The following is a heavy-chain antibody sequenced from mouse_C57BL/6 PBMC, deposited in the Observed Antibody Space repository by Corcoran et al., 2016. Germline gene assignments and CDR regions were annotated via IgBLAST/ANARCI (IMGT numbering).Heavy chain of an antibody. CDR2: INPNNGGT. J-gene: IGHJ3*01. V-gene: IGHV1-26*01. D-gene: IGHD2-3*01. Sequence: EVQLQQSGPELVKPGASVKISCKASGYTFTDYYMNWVKQSHGKSLEWIGDINPNNGGTSYNQKFKGKATLTVDKSSSTAYMELRSLTSEDSAVYYCARHYDGYPAWFAYWGQGTLVTVSA. CDR1: GYTFTDYY. CDR3: ARHYDGYPAWFAY.